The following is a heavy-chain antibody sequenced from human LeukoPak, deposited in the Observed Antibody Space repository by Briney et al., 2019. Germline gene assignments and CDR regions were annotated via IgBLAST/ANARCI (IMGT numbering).Heavy chain of an antibody. CDR1: VGTFSSHA. V-gene: IGHV1-69*05. D-gene: IGHD6-19*01. CDR2: IISIFGTA. J-gene: IGHJ4*02. CDR3: ASAGGGSSGWAPFYY. Sequence: ASVKVTCKATVGTFSSHAISWVRQAPGQGLEWMGRIISIFGTANYAQKFQGRVTITTDESTSTAYMELSSLRSEDTAVYYCASAGGGSSGWAPFYYWGQGTLVTVSS.